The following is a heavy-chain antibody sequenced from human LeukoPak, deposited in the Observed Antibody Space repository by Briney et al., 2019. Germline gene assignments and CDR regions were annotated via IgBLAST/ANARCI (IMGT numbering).Heavy chain of an antibody. V-gene: IGHV1-18*01. J-gene: IGHJ3*02. D-gene: IGHD6-13*01. CDR3: ARDHSGSPAAFDI. Sequence: ASVNVSCRASGYTFTIYGITWVRQAPGQGREWMGWISAYNGNTNYAQNFQGRVTMTTDTTTSTAYMELRSLRSDDTAVYYCARDHSGSPAAFDIWGQGTTVTVS. CDR2: ISAYNGNT. CDR1: GYTFTIYG.